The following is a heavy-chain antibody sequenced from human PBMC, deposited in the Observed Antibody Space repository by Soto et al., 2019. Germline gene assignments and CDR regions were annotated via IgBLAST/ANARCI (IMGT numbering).Heavy chain of an antibody. D-gene: IGHD4-17*01. Sequence: GGSLRLSCAASGFTFSNYAMSWVRQAPGKGLEWVSAISGSGGSTYYADSVKGRFTISRDNSKNTLYLQMNSLRAEDTAVYYCAKDEATGVYGDYVYYFDYWGQGTLVTVSS. V-gene: IGHV3-23*01. CDR1: GFTFSNYA. J-gene: IGHJ4*02. CDR2: ISGSGGST. CDR3: AKDEATGVYGDYVYYFDY.